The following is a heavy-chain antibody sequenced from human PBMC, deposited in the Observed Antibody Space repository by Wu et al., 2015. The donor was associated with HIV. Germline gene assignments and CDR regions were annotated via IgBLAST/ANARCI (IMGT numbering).Heavy chain of an antibody. V-gene: IGHV1-18*01. D-gene: IGHD6-13*01. CDR3: ARLAQESDAFDI. CDR1: GYILPSSG. CDR2: ISTYNGNT. Sequence: QVQLVQSGAEVKKPGASVKVSCKASGYILPSSGITWVRQAPGQGLEWMGWISTYNGNTNYAQTLQDRVTMTTDTSTSTAYMDLRSLKSDDTAVYYCARLAQESDAFDIWGQGTMVTVSS. J-gene: IGHJ3*02.